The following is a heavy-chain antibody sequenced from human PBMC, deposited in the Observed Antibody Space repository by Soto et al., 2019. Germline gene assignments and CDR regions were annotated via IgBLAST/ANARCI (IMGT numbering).Heavy chain of an antibody. CDR1: GFTFSSYA. CDR2: ISSNGGST. CDR3: ARRTPGWYFDL. J-gene: IGHJ2*01. Sequence: EVQLVESGGGLVQPGGSLRLSCAASGFTFSSYAMHWVRQAPGKGLAYVSAISSNGGSTYYANSVKGRFTISRDNSKNTLYLQMGSRRAEDMAVYYCARRTPGWYFDLWGRGTLVTVSS. V-gene: IGHV3-64*01.